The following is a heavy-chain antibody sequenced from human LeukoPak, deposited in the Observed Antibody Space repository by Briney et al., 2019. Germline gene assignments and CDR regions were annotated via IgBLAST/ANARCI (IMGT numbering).Heavy chain of an antibody. J-gene: IGHJ4*02. D-gene: IGHD3-16*01. Sequence: GSLRLSCAASGFTFSNFAMSWVSQAPGKGLQWVSAISDSGGGTFYADSVKGRFTISKDNSKNTLYLQMNSLRAEDTAVYYCAKVGVGWVAFEYWGQGTLVTVSS. CDR3: AKVGVGWVAFEY. CDR1: GFTFSNFA. CDR2: ISDSGGGT. V-gene: IGHV3-23*01.